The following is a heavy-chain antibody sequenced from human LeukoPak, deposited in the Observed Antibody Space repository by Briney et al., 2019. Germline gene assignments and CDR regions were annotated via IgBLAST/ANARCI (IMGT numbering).Heavy chain of an antibody. CDR2: ISVYNGNT. Sequence: ASVKVSCKASGYTFTSYGINWVRQAPGQGLEWMGWISVYNGNTNYAQRLQGRVGMTTDTSTSTAYMELRSLRSDDSAVYYCARGYSYGYYYYMDVWGKGTTVTVSS. J-gene: IGHJ6*03. CDR3: ARGYSYGYYYYMDV. V-gene: IGHV1-18*01. D-gene: IGHD5-18*01. CDR1: GYTFTSYG.